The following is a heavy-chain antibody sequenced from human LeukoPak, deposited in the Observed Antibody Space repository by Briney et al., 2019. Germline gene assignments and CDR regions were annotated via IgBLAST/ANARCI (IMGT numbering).Heavy chain of an antibody. J-gene: IGHJ4*02. D-gene: IGHD3-22*01. CDR3: AKDTRTRYYYDRSTYDYGGDYFDF. Sequence: GGSLRLSCAASGFTFDDYAMHWVRQAPGKGLEWVSGISWNSGSVGYADSVKGRFTISRDSAKNSLYLQMNSLIPEDTALYYCAKDTRTRYYYDRSTYDYGGDYFDFWGQGSLVTVSS. CDR1: GFTFDDYA. CDR2: ISWNSGSV. V-gene: IGHV3-9*01.